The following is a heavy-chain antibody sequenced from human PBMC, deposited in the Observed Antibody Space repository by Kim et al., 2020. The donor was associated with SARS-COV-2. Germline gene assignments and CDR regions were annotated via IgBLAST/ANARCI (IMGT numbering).Heavy chain of an antibody. CDR1: RFTFSSYG. CDR2: ISYDGSNE. Sequence: GGSLRLSCAGSRFTFSSYGMHWVRQAPGKGLEWVAIISYDGSNEYYADSVKCRFIISRDNSKNTLYLQMNSLRAEDTAVYYCAKNRYSGTFYGPFDYWGQGTLVTVSS. D-gene: IGHD5-12*01. J-gene: IGHJ4*02. CDR3: AKNRYSGTFYGPFDY. V-gene: IGHV3-30*18.